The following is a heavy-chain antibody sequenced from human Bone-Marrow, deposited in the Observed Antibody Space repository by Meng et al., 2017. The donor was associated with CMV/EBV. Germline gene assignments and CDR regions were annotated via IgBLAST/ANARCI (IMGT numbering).Heavy chain of an antibody. V-gene: IGHV1-2*02. J-gene: IGHJ4*02. CDR3: ALLKFSERLLG. CDR1: GYTFTGYY. D-gene: IGHD3-3*01. CDR2: INPNSGVT. Sequence: ASVKVSCKASGYTFTGYYMHWERQAPGQGLEWMGWINPNSGVTNYAQKFQGRVTMTRDTSISTAYMELSRLRSDDTAVYYCALLKFSERLLGWGQGTLVTVSS.